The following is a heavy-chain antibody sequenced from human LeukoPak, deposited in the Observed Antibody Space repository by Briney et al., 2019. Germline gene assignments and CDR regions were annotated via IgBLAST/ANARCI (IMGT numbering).Heavy chain of an antibody. CDR2: TNHSGST. J-gene: IGHJ4*02. CDR1: GGSFSGYY. Sequence: SETLSLTCAVYGGSFSGYYWSWIRQPPGKGLEWIGETNHSGSTNYNPSLKSRVTISVDTSKNQFSLKLSSVTAADTAVYYCARLLGYYDYVWGSYRSPYYFDYWGQGTLVTVSS. V-gene: IGHV4-34*01. D-gene: IGHD3-16*02. CDR3: ARLLGYYDYVWGSYRSPYYFDY.